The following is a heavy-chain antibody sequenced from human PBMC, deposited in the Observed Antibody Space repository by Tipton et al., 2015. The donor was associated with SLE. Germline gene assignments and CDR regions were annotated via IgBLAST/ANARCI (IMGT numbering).Heavy chain of an antibody. CDR3: AKDPVDKLYYFDY. V-gene: IGHV3-30*02. D-gene: IGHD1-1*01. CDR1: GFTFSSYG. J-gene: IGHJ4*02. CDR2: IRYDGSNK. Sequence: SLRLSCAASGFTFSSYGMHWVRQAPGKGLEWVAFIRYDGSNKYYADSVKGRFTISRDNSKNTLYLQMNSLRAEDTAVYYCAKDPVDKLYYFDYWGQGTLVTVSS.